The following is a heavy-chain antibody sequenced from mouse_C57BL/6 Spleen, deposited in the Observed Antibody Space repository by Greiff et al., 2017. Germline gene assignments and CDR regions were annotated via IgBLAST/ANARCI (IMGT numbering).Heavy chain of an antibody. D-gene: IGHD2-3*01. CDR2: ISYSGST. CDR3: ARGDDGYAWFAY. V-gene: IGHV3-1*01. Sequence: DVQLQESGPGMVKPSQSLSLTCTVTGYSITSGYDWHWIRHFPGNKLEWMGYISYSGSTNYNPSLKSRISITHDTSKNHFFLKLNSVTTEDTATYYCARGDDGYAWFAYWGQGTLVTVSA. CDR1: GYSITSGYD. J-gene: IGHJ3*01.